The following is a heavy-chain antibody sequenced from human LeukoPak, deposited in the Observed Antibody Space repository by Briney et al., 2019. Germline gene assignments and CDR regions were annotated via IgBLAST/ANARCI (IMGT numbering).Heavy chain of an antibody. CDR3: AALGITMIGGV. Sequence: GGSLRLSCAASGFTFSSYSINWVRQAPGKGLEWVSYISSSGSTIYYADSVKGRFTISRDNAKNSLYLQMNSLRAEDTAVYYCAALGITMIGGVWGKGTTVTISS. D-gene: IGHD3-10*02. V-gene: IGHV3-48*04. J-gene: IGHJ6*04. CDR1: GFTFSSYS. CDR2: ISSSGSTI.